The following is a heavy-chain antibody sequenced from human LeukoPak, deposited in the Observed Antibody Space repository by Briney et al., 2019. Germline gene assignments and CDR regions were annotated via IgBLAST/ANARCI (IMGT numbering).Heavy chain of an antibody. D-gene: IGHD1-26*01. Sequence: PGRSLRLSCAASGFTFDDYAMHWVRQAPGKGLEWVSGISWNSGSIGYADSVKGRFTISRDNAKNSLYLQMNSLRAEDTALYYCAKDLVGATIDWGQGTLVTVSS. V-gene: IGHV3-9*01. CDR1: GFTFDDYA. CDR2: ISWNSGSI. J-gene: IGHJ4*02. CDR3: AKDLVGATID.